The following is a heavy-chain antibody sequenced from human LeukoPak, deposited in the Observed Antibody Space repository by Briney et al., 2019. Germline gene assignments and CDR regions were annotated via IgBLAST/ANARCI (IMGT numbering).Heavy chain of an antibody. CDR2: ISYDGSNK. V-gene: IGHV3-30*18. Sequence: PGRSLRLSCAASGFTFSNYGMHWVRQAPGKGLEWVAVISYDGSNKYYADSVKGRFTISRDNSKNTLYLQMNSLRAEDTAVYYCAKPRMKYDYFFDYWGQGTLVTVSS. D-gene: IGHD3-16*01. CDR1: GFTFSNYG. CDR3: AKPRMKYDYFFDY. J-gene: IGHJ4*02.